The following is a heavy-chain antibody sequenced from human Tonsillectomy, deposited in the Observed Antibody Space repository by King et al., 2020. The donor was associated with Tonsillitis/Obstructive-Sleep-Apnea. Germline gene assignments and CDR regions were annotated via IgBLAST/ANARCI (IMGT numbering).Heavy chain of an antibody. CDR2: INPSGGST. CDR1: GYTFTSYY. Sequence: QLVQSGAEVKKPGASVKVSCKASGYTFTSYYMHWVRQAPGQGLEWMGIINPSGGSTSYAQKFQVRVTMTRDTSTSTVYMELSSLRSDDTAVYYCARDKTDFGVVFRGYYGMDVWGQGTTVTVSS. J-gene: IGHJ6*02. D-gene: IGHD3-3*01. CDR3: ARDKTDFGVVFRGYYGMDV. V-gene: IGHV1-46*01.